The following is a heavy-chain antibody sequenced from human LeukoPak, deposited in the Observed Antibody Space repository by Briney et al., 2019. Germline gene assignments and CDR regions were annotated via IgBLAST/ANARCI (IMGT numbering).Heavy chain of an antibody. CDR2: IYYSGST. Sequence: SETLSLTCTVSGGSISSYYWSWIRQPPGKGLEWIGYIYYSGSTNYNPSLKSRATISVDTSKNQFSLKLSSVTAADTAVYYCARGLSIVGAHDAFDIWGQGTMVTVSS. CDR3: ARGLSIVGAHDAFDI. CDR1: GGSISSYY. D-gene: IGHD1-26*01. J-gene: IGHJ3*02. V-gene: IGHV4-59*08.